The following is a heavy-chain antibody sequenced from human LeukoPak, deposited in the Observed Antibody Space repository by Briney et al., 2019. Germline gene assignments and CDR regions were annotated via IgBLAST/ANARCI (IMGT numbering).Heavy chain of an antibody. J-gene: IGHJ4*02. CDR3: ARSKYQLLYDY. CDR1: GGTFSSYA. D-gene: IGHD2-2*02. V-gene: IGHV1-69*04. CDR2: IIPILGIA. Sequence: ASVKVSCKASGGTFSSYAISWVRQAPGQGLEWMGRIIPILGIANYAQKFQGRVTMTTDTSTSTACMELRSLRSDDTAVYYCARSKYQLLYDYWGQGTLVTVSS.